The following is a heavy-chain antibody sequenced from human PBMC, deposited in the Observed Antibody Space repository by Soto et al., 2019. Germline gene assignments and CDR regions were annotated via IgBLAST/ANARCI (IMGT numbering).Heavy chain of an antibody. CDR3: ARVQGLGDYYDSRYFDY. CDR1: GGSIIRGGYY. CDR2: IYYSGST. Sequence: SETLSLTCSVSGGSIIRGGYYWIWIRQHPGKGLEWIGYIYYSGSTYYNPSLKSRVTISVDTSKNQFSLKLSSVTAADTAVYYCARVQGLGDYYDSRYFDYWGQGTLVTVSS. D-gene: IGHD3-22*01. J-gene: IGHJ4*02. V-gene: IGHV4-31*03.